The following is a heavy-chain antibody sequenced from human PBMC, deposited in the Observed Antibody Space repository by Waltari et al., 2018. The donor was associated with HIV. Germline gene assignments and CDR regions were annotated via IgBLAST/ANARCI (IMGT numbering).Heavy chain of an antibody. D-gene: IGHD3-10*01. J-gene: IGHJ4*02. CDR2: ISGYNGNT. V-gene: IGHV1-18*01. Sequence: QVQLVQSGAEVKKPGASVKVSCRASGYTFTSYGISWVRQAPGQGLEWMGWISGYNGNTNYAQKLQGRVTMTIDTSTSTAYMELRSLKSDDTAVYFCARDRVGFGSGILPFDYWGQGTLVTVSS. CDR1: GYTFTSYG. CDR3: ARDRVGFGSGILPFDY.